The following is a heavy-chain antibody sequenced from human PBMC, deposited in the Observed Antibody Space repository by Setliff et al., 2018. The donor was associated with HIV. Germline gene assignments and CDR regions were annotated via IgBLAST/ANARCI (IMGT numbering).Heavy chain of an antibody. Sequence: GGSLRLSCAASGFTFSSFAMSWVRQTPGKGLEWVSVISGGDGDTYYADSVKGRFTISRDNSNNTLYLQMNSLRAEDTALYYCARDLITQWEPAYWGQGTLVTVSS. D-gene: IGHD1-26*01. CDR1: GFTFSSFA. CDR3: ARDLITQWEPAY. CDR2: ISGGDGDT. V-gene: IGHV3-23*01. J-gene: IGHJ4*02.